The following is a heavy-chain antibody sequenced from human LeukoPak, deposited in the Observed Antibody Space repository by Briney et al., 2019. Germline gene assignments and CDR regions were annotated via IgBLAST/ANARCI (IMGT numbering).Heavy chain of an antibody. D-gene: IGHD3-22*01. CDR3: ATYSSLNRREFQF. V-gene: IGHV3-7*01. CDR2: IKTDGSEK. CDR1: GITVSTNY. J-gene: IGHJ1*01. Sequence: GGSLRLTCAASGITVSTNYMNWVRQAPGKGLQWVANIKTDGSEKYYVDSVKGRFTISRDNAKNSLYLQMNSLRAEDTAVYYCATYSSLNRREFQFWGQGTLLTVSS.